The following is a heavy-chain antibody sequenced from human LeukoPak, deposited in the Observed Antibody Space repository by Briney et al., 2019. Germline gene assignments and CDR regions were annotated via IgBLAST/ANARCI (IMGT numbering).Heavy chain of an antibody. J-gene: IGHJ6*04. CDR3: AREPFGGYQYYYYYYGMDV. CDR2: ISYDGSNK. CDR1: EFTFSSYS. D-gene: IGHD3-16*01. Sequence: GRSLRLSCAASEFTFSSYSIHWVRQAPGKGLEWVAVISYDGSNKYYADSVKGRFTISRDNSKNTLYLQMNSLRAEDTAVYYCAREPFGGYQYYYYYYGMDVWGKGTTVTVSS. V-gene: IGHV3-30*04.